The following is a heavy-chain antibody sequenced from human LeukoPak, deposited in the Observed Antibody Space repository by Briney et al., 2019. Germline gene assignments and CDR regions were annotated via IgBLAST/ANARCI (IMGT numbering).Heavy chain of an antibody. J-gene: IGHJ5*02. CDR3: AKARSYDLFTGAYWFDP. D-gene: IGHD3-9*01. CDR2: IYYSGST. Sequence: PSETLSLTCTVSGGSISSGDYYWSWIRQSPGKGLEWIGYIYYSGSTSYNPSLKSRVTISLDTSKNQFSPNLNSVTGADTAVYYCAKARSYDLFTGAYWFDPWGQGTLVTVSS. CDR1: GGSISSGDYY. V-gene: IGHV4-30-4*01.